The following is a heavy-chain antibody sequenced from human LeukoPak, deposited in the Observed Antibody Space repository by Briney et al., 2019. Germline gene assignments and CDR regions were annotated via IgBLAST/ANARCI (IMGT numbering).Heavy chain of an antibody. CDR2: VYHGGNS. V-gene: IGHV4-38-2*02. D-gene: IGHD2-2*01. Sequence: SETLSLTCTVSGYSISSGYYWGWIRQPPGKGREWIGSVYHGGNSYYDPSLKSRVTISVDTSKNQFSLKLSSVTAADTAVYYCAKGYCSSTSCPADYWGQGILVTVSS. J-gene: IGHJ4*02. CDR3: AKGYCSSTSCPADY. CDR1: GYSISSGYY.